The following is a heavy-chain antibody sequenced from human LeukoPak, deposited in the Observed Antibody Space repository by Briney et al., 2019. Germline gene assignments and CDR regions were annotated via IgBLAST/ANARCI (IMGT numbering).Heavy chain of an antibody. J-gene: IGHJ4*02. CDR2: ISGSGGST. CDR3: AKHGPYYYDSSGYYPAYFDY. CDR1: GFTFSSYA. D-gene: IGHD3-22*01. Sequence: GGSLRLSCAASGFTFSSYARSWVRQAPGKGLEWVSAISGSGGSTYYADSVKGRFTISRDNSKNTLYLQMNSLRAEDTAVYYCAKHGPYYYDSSGYYPAYFDYWGQGTLVTVSS. V-gene: IGHV3-23*01.